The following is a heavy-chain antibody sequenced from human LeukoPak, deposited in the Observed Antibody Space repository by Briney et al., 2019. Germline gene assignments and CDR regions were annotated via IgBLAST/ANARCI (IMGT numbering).Heavy chain of an antibody. Sequence: PGGSLRLSCAASGFTFSSYAMSWVRQAPGKGXXXXXAISGSGGSTYYADSVKGRFTISRDNSKNTLYLQMNSLRAEDTAVYYCAKDCGTSCYSWFDPWGQGTLVTVSS. CDR2: ISGSGGST. CDR3: AKDCGTSCYSWFDP. V-gene: IGHV3-23*01. J-gene: IGHJ5*02. CDR1: GFTFSSYA. D-gene: IGHD2-2*02.